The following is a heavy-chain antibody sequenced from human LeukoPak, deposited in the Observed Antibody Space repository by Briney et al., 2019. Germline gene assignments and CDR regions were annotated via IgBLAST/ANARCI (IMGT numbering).Heavy chain of an antibody. CDR3: AKTTYYYDSSGYSNWFDP. D-gene: IGHD3-22*01. Sequence: PGRSLRLSCAASGFTFSSYGMHWVRKAPGKGLDRVAVISYDGSNKYYADSVKGRFTISRDNSKNTLYLQMNSLRAEDTAVYYCAKTTYYYDSSGYSNWFDPWGQGTLVTVSS. CDR1: GFTFSSYG. V-gene: IGHV3-30*18. CDR2: ISYDGSNK. J-gene: IGHJ5*02.